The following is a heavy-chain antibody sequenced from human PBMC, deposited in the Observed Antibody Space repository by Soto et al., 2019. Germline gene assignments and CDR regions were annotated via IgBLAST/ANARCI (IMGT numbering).Heavy chain of an antibody. Sequence: EVQLVESGGGLVKPGGSLRLSCAGSGFTFSHAWMSWVRQAPGTGLEWVGRRKSKTDAGTTDYAAPVKGSFTISRDDSKNMLYLQMNSLRTDDTAVYYCTTGLPTNGPLRVLEWLFVYWGQGTLVTVCS. D-gene: IGHD3-3*01. V-gene: IGHV3-15*01. J-gene: IGHJ4*02. CDR1: GFTFSHAW. CDR2: RKSKTDAGTT. CDR3: TTGLPTNGPLRVLEWLFVY.